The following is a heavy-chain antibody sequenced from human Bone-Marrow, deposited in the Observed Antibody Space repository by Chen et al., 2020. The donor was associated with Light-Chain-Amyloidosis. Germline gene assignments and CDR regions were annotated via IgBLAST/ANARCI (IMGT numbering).Heavy chain of an antibody. Sequence: QVQLQESGPGLVKPSQTLSLTCTVSGDSVRGGGFYWSWVRQFPGKGLEWIGYISSSGNTFYNPSLSRRLTISLDTSNNQFSLKLRSVTAADTALYYCARDHGLQGTQYSYQYYCMDVWGQGTSVTVSS. V-gene: IGHV4-31*03. CDR3: ARDHGLQGTQYSYQYYCMDV. CDR1: GDSVRGGGFY. J-gene: IGHJ6*02. D-gene: IGHD1-26*01. CDR2: ISSSGNT.